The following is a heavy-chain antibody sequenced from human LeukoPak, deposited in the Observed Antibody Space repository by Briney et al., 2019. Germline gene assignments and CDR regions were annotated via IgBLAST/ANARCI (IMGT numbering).Heavy chain of an antibody. J-gene: IGHJ4*02. CDR2: INHNGSTK. Sequence: GGSLRLSCTASGFTFTSYCMNWVRQAPGKGLEWVATINHNGSTKYYADSVKGRFTISRDNAKNSLYLQMNSPRAEDTDVYYCGCDFSRKDIDMSPWYFDYWGQGTLVTVSS. CDR1: GFTFTSYC. CDR3: GCDFSRKDIDMSPWYFDY. V-gene: IGHV3-7*01. D-gene: IGHD5-12*01.